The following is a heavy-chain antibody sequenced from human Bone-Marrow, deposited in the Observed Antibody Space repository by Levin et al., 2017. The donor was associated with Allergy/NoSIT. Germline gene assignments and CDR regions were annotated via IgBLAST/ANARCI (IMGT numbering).Heavy chain of an antibody. CDR2: IIPMVGIE. CDR1: GGTFSTYS. CDR3: ARAGGYSSSWTDAFDI. J-gene: IGHJ3*02. V-gene: IGHV1-69*02. D-gene: IGHD6-13*01. Sequence: SVKVSCKASGGTFSTYSATWVRQAPGQGLEWMGRIIPMVGIENYAQKLQGRVSITADKSTTTAYMELSSLTSEDTAVYYCARAGGYSSSWTDAFDIWGQGTLVTVSS.